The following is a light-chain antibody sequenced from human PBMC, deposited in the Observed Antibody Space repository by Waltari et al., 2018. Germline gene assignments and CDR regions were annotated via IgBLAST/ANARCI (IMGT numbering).Light chain of an antibody. CDR3: LLYHNGALV. CDR2: HTS. Sequence: QTVVTQEPSLTVSPGGTVTLTCASSAGAVTSNSFPNWFQQKPGPPPRSLIYHTSNKHAWAPGRFSGSLFGGKAALTLSGVQPEDEADYYCLLYHNGALVFGGGTKLTVL. V-gene: IGLV7-43*01. J-gene: IGLJ3*02. CDR1: AGAVTSNSF.